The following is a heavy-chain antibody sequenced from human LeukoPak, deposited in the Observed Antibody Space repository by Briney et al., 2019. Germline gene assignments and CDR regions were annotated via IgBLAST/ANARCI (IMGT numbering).Heavy chain of an antibody. CDR3: AKDLVTGSLDY. V-gene: IGHV3-23*01. D-gene: IGHD3-10*01. CDR1: GFTFSTFA. Sequence: QSGGSLRLSCAASGFTFSTFAMIWVRQAPGKGLEWVSSISSSGGSTYYADSVKGRFTISRDNSKNTLYLQMNSLRAEDTAIYYCAKDLVTGSLDYWGQGTLVTVSS. J-gene: IGHJ4*02. CDR2: ISSSGGST.